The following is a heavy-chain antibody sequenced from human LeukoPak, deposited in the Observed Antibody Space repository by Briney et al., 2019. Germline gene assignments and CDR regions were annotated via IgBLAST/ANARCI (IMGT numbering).Heavy chain of an antibody. J-gene: IGHJ6*02. CDR2: IYSGGGT. Sequence: PGGSLRLSCAASGFTVSGNYMSWVRQAPGKGLEWVSVIYSGGGTYYADSVKGRFTISRDNSKNTLYLQMNSLRAEDTAVYYCAKDIWDYYYYGMDVWGQGTTVTVSS. CDR1: GFTVSGNY. V-gene: IGHV3-53*01. D-gene: IGHD7-27*01. CDR3: AKDIWDYYYYGMDV.